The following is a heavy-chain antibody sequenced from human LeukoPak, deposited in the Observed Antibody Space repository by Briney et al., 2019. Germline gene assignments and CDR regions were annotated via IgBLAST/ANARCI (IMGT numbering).Heavy chain of an antibody. CDR1: GGSISSYY. V-gene: IGHV4-59*08. CDR2: IYYSGST. CDR3: ARHPTYYYDSSGYWYFDL. Sequence: SETLSLTCTVSGGSISSYYWSWIRQPPGKGLEWIGYIYYSGSTNYNPSLKSRVTTSVDTSKNQFSLKLSSVTAADTAVYYCARHPTYYYDSSGYWYFDLWGRGTLVTVSS. D-gene: IGHD3-22*01. J-gene: IGHJ2*01.